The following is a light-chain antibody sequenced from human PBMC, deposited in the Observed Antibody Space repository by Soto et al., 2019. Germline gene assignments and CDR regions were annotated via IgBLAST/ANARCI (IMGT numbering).Light chain of an antibody. Sequence: DIQMTQSPSSLSASVGDTVTIACRASQSISNYLNWYQQRPGKAPKLLIYAASNLQSGVPSRFSGSGSGTHFTLTISSLQPEDFATYYCQQHYNTPRTFGQGTKVDI. V-gene: IGKV1-39*01. CDR2: AAS. J-gene: IGKJ1*01. CDR1: QSISNY. CDR3: QQHYNTPRT.